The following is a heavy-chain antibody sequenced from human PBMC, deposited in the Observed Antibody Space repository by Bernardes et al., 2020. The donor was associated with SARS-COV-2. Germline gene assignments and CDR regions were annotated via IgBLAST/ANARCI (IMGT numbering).Heavy chain of an antibody. CDR3: ARGYIAAAAGSFDF. V-gene: IGHV4-34*01. Sequence: SETLSLTFAFYVVSFTSYFWTWIRQPPGKVLEWIGEINHLGTTHYNSSLKSRVTISVDMTENQFSLKLTSVTAADTGVYYCARGYIAAAAGSFDFWGQGTQVTVSS. CDR2: INHLGTT. CDR1: VVSFTSYF. J-gene: IGHJ4*02. D-gene: IGHD6-25*01.